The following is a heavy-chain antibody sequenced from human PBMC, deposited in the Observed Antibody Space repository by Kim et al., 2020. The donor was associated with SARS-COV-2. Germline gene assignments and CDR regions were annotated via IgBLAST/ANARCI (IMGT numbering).Heavy chain of an antibody. V-gene: IGHV3-33*06. Sequence: GGSLRLSCAASGFTFDYFGMHWVRQAPGKGLEWVAVIWYDGNKKNYTDSVKGRFTISRDNAKNTLYLEMNSLKAEDTALSFCAKDSSSILAAAGSHFDHWGQGTVVPVSS. D-gene: IGHD6-13*01. CDR2: IWYDGNKK. CDR3: AKDSSSILAAAGSHFDH. CDR1: GFTFDYFG. J-gene: IGHJ4*02.